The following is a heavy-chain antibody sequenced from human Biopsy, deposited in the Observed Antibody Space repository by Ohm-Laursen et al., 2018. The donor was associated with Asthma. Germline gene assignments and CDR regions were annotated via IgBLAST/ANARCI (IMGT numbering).Heavy chain of an antibody. CDR3: VRGSSSWHHGPFHYYYGLDV. D-gene: IGHD6-13*01. CDR2: IYYSGTT. J-gene: IGHJ6*02. Sequence: GTLPLTCSLSSGSGGYMRSGNYYWGWIRQPPGKGLEWIGSIYYSGTTYYNPPLESRVTVSADTSKNQFSLKLTSVTAADTAVYYCVRGSSSWHHGPFHYYYGLDVWGQGTTATVSS. CDR1: SGSGGYMRSGNYY. V-gene: IGHV4-39*01.